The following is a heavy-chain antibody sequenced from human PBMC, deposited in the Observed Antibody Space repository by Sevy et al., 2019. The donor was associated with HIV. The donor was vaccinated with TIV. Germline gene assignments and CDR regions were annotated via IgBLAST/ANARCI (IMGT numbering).Heavy chain of an antibody. J-gene: IGHJ4*02. CDR2: IYWDDHK. V-gene: IGHV2-5*02. D-gene: IGHD3-16*02. CDR3: AHRQPLYRGSRSGYFDY. Sequence: SGPTLGKPTQPLTLTCTFSEFSLSTIGVAVGWIRQPPRRALEWLALIYWDDHKVYSPSLKSRLTITKDTSKNQVVLTLTNVNPVDTATYSCAHRQPLYRGSRSGYFDYWGQGILVTVSS. CDR1: EFSLSTIGVA.